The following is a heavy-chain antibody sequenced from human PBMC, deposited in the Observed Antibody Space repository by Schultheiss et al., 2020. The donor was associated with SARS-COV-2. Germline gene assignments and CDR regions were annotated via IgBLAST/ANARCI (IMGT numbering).Heavy chain of an antibody. D-gene: IGHD3-22*01. CDR2: INHSGST. CDR1: GFTFSSYW. Sequence: GSLRLSCAASGFTFSSYWMSWVRQAPGKGLEWIGEINHSGSTNYNPSLKSRVTISVDTSKNQFSLKLSSVTAADTAVYYCARRWMDSSGYQMGYYFDYWGQGTLVTVSS. J-gene: IGHJ4*02. V-gene: IGHV4-34*01. CDR3: ARRWMDSSGYQMGYYFDY.